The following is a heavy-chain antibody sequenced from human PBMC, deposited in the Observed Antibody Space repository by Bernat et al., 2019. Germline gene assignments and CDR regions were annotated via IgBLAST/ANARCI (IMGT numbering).Heavy chain of an antibody. J-gene: IGHJ4*02. Sequence: QVQLVESGGGVVQPGRSLRLSCAASGFTFSSYAMHWVRQAPGKGLEWVAVISYDGSNKYYADSVKGRFTISRDNSKNTLYLQMDSLRAEDTAVYYCARDLPNSGYDFDCWGQGTLVTVSS. CDR3: ARDLPNSGYDFDC. CDR2: ISYDGSNK. CDR1: GFTFSSYA. D-gene: IGHD5-12*01. V-gene: IGHV3-30-3*01.